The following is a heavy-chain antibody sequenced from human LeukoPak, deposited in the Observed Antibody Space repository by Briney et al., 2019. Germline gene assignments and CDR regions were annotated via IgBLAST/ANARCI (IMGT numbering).Heavy chain of an antibody. CDR3: ARGGDIVVVPASNWFDP. J-gene: IGHJ5*02. CDR1: GYTFTSYY. CDR2: INPSGGST. D-gene: IGHD2-2*01. V-gene: IGHV1-46*01. Sequence: ASVKVSCKASGYTFTSYYMHWVRQAPGQGLEWMGIINPSGGSTSYAQKFQGRVTMTRDTSTSTAYMELRSLRSDDTAVYYCARGGDIVVVPASNWFDPWGQGTLVTVSS.